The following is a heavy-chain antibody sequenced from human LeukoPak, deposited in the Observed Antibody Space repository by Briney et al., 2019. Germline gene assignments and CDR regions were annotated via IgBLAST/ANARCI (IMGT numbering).Heavy chain of an antibody. J-gene: IGHJ4*02. D-gene: IGHD5-18*01. CDR3: ARRYSYGLDY. CDR1: GFTFSDYY. Sequence: GGSLRLSCAASGFTFSDYYMSWIRQAPGKGLEWVSYISSSGSTIYYADSVKGRFTIPRDNAKNSLYLQMNSLRVEDTAFYYCARRYSYGLDYWGQGTLVTVSS. CDR2: ISSSGSTI. V-gene: IGHV3-11*01.